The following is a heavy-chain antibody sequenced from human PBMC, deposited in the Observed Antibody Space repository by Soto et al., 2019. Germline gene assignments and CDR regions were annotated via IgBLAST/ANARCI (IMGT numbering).Heavy chain of an antibody. CDR1: GASISTSDYW. J-gene: IGHJ4*02. V-gene: IGHV4-39*01. Sequence: TSETLSLTCSVSGASISTSDYWWGWIRQPPGKGLEWVGSIFYSGDTFYRPSLKSRVTILIDTSKNQFSMRLTSVTDADTAVYYCARQIGRGSWSLGHWGQGALVTVSS. CDR3: ARQIGRGSWSLGH. CDR2: IFYSGDT. D-gene: IGHD2-15*01.